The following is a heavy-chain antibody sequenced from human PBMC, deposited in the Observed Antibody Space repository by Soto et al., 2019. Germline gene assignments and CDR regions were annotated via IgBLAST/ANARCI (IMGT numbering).Heavy chain of an antibody. J-gene: IGHJ4*02. CDR3: ARAHGTALDY. CDR2: IYYSGST. V-gene: IGHV4-31*03. D-gene: IGHD1-26*01. Sequence: SETLSLTCTVSGGSISSGGYYWSWIRQHPGKGLEWIGYIYYSGSTYYNPSLKSRVTISVDTSKNQFSLKLSSVTAAGTAVYYCARAHGTALDYWGQGTLVTVSS. CDR1: GGSISSGGYY.